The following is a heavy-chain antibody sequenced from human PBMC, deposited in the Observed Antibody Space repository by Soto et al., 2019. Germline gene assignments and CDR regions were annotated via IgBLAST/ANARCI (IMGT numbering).Heavy chain of an antibody. CDR3: ARKMSTGSSRGGFDF. CDR1: GFTFSSHG. V-gene: IGHV3-48*01. J-gene: IGHJ4*02. D-gene: IGHD1-1*01. Sequence: GGSLRLSCAAPGFTFSSHGMSWVRQAPGKGLEWISYISGDASIIYYADSVKGRFTISRDNAKNSLFLQLNSLRAEDSALYYCARKMSTGSSRGGFDFWGLGTLVTVSS. CDR2: ISGDASII.